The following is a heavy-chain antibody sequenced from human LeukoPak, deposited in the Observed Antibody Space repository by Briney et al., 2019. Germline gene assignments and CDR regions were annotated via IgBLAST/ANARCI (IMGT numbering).Heavy chain of an antibody. D-gene: IGHD2-2*01. CDR1: GYSLSNYW. CDR2: IYPGDSDT. V-gene: IGHV5-51*01. CDR3: ARMRSSTSPFDY. J-gene: IGHJ4*02. Sequence: GESLKISCKGSGYSLSNYWVAWVRQMPGKGLEWMGIIYPGDSDTRYSPSFQGQVTISVDRSTSTAYLQWSSLKASDTAIYYCARMRSSTSPFDYWGQGALVTVPP.